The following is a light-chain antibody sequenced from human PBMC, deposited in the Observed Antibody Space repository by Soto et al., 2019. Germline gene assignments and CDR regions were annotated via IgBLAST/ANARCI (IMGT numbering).Light chain of an antibody. V-gene: IGLV3-21*04. CDR2: YDN. CDR1: NIGSIS. CDR3: QVWDTSSDHVV. Sequence: SYELTQPPSVSVAPGKTARITCGGNNIGSISVHWCQQKPGQAPVLVIYYDNDRPSGIPERFSGSNSGNTATLTISRVEAGDEADYYCQVWDTSSDHVVFGGGTKVTVL. J-gene: IGLJ2*01.